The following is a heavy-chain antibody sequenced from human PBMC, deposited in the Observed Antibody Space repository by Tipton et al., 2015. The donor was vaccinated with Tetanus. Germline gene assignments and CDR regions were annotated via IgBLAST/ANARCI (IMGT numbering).Heavy chain of an antibody. V-gene: IGHV3-33*01. CDR3: ASKAVAGMDAFDI. CDR1: GFTFSSYG. D-gene: IGHD6-19*01. CDR2: IWYDGSNK. J-gene: IGHJ3*02. Sequence: SLRLSCAASGFTFSSYGMHWVRQAPGKGLEWVAVIWYDGSNKYYADSVKGRFTISRDNAKNSLYLQMNSLRDEDTAVYYCASKAVAGMDAFDIWGQGTMVTVSS.